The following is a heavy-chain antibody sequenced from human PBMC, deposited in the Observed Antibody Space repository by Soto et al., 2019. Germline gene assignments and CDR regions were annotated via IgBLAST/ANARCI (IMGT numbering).Heavy chain of an antibody. CDR1: GFTFSNAW. J-gene: IGHJ5*02. D-gene: IGHD3-10*01. Sequence: GSLRLSCAASGFTFSNAWMSWVRQAPGKGLEWVGYIYHSGSTYYNPSLNSRVTISVDRSKNQFSLKLSSVTAADTAVYYCARVPGPWGQGTLVTVSS. V-gene: IGHV4-4*02. CDR3: ARVPGP. CDR2: IYHSGST.